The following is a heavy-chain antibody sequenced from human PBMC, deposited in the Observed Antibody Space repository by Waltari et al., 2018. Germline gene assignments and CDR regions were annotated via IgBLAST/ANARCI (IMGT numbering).Heavy chain of an antibody. CDR3: ARVGDYDFWSGYYFFDY. CDR1: GGSISSHY. CDR2: IYYSGST. D-gene: IGHD3-3*01. J-gene: IGHJ4*02. V-gene: IGHV4-59*11. Sequence: QVQLQESGPGLVKPSETLSLTCTVSGGSISSHYWSWIRQPPGKGLEWIGYIYYSGSTNYNPSLKRRVTISVDTSKNQFSLKLSSVTAADTAVYYCARVGDYDFWSGYYFFDYWGQGTLVTVSS.